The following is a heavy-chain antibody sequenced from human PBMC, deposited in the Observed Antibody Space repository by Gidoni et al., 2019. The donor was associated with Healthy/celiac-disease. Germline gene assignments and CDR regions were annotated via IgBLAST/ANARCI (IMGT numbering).Heavy chain of an antibody. CDR1: GGSFSGYY. J-gene: IGHJ3*02. CDR3: ARGVRGWYKSAFDI. CDR2: INHSGST. Sequence: QVQLQQWGAGLLKPSETLSLTCAVYGGSFSGYYWSWIRQPPGKGLEWIGEINHSGSTNYNPSLKSRVTISVDTSKNQFSLKLSSVTAADTAVYYCARGVRGWYKSAFDIWGQGTMVTVSS. V-gene: IGHV4-34*01. D-gene: IGHD6-19*01.